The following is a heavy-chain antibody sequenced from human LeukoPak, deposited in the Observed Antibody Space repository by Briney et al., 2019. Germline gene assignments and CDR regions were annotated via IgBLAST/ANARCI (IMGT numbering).Heavy chain of an antibody. Sequence: PGGSLRLXCAASGFTFSDYYMSWIRQAPGKGLEWVSYISSSGSTIYYADSVKGRFTISRDNAKNSLYLQMNSLRAEDTAVYYCARDGGNSRNHALDIWGQGAMVTVSS. D-gene: IGHD4-23*01. CDR1: GFTFSDYY. V-gene: IGHV3-11*04. J-gene: IGHJ3*02. CDR3: ARDGGNSRNHALDI. CDR2: ISSSGSTI.